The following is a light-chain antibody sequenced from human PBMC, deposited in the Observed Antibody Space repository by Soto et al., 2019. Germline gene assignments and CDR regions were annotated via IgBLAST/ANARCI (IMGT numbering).Light chain of an antibody. J-gene: IGLJ1*01. CDR3: CSYAGSSTYV. CDR1: SSDVGSYNL. Sequence: LTQPASVSGSPGQSITISCTGTSSDVGSYNLVSWYQQHPGKAPKLMIYEGSKRPSGVSNRFSGSKSGNTASLTISGLQAEDEADYYCCSYAGSSTYVFGTGTKV. V-gene: IGLV2-23*01. CDR2: EGS.